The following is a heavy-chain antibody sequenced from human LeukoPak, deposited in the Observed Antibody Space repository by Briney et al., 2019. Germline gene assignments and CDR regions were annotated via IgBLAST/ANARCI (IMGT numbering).Heavy chain of an antibody. Sequence: PSETLSLTCTVSGGSISTYFWSWIRQPPGKGLEWIAYIYNTGSTNYNPSLKSRVRISVDTSKNQFSLKLSSVTAADTAVYYCARLGATSFDYWGQGTLVTVSS. J-gene: IGHJ4*02. CDR3: ARLGATSFDY. V-gene: IGHV4-59*08. CDR1: GGSISTYF. D-gene: IGHD1-26*01. CDR2: IYNTGST.